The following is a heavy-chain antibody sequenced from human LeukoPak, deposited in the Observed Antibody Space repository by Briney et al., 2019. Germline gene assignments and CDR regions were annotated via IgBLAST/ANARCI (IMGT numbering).Heavy chain of an antibody. V-gene: IGHV1-69*01. J-gene: IGHJ4*02. D-gene: IGHD3-22*01. Sequence: SVKVSCKASGGSFSRYAISWVRQAPGQGLEWMGGIIPIFGTANYAQKFQGRVTITADESTRTAYMELRTLRSEDTAIYYCARGSGETGGYYYVYWGRGTPVTVSP. CDR3: ARGSGETGGYYYVY. CDR1: GGSFSRYA. CDR2: IIPIFGTA.